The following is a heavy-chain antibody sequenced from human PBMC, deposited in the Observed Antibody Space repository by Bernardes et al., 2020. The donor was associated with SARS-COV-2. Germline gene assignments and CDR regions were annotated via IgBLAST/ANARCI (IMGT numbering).Heavy chain of an antibody. CDR2: INSNSAYT. CDR3: ARGPIYGDREFDP. V-gene: IGHV3-11*06. Sequence: GGSLRLSCEASGFTFSEPYMTWIRQAPGKGLEWVSYINSNSAYTNYADSVKGRFTISRDNAKNSLYLQMNSLSAEDTAVYYCARGPIYGDREFDPWGQGTLVTVSA. CDR1: GFTFSEPY. D-gene: IGHD3-3*01. J-gene: IGHJ5*02.